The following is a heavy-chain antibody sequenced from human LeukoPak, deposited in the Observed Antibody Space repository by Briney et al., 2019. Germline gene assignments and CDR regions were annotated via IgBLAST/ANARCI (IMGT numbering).Heavy chain of an antibody. Sequence: PSETLSLTCTVSGGSIRSYYWSWIRQPAGKGLEWIGRIYASGSTNYNPSLKSRVTMSVDTSKNQLSLRLTSVTAADTAVYCCARDGSSVFWYFDLWGRGSRVTVSS. CDR3: ARDGSSVFWYFDL. CDR1: GGSIRSYY. D-gene: IGHD2-2*01. CDR2: IYASGST. V-gene: IGHV4-4*07. J-gene: IGHJ2*01.